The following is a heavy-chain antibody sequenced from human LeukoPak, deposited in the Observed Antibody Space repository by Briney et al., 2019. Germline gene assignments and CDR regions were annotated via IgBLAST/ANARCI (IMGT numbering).Heavy chain of an antibody. D-gene: IGHD1-20*01. CDR2: ISGSGGST. CDR1: GFTFSSYG. Sequence: GGSLRLSCAASGFTFSSYGMSWVRQAPGKGLEWVSAISGSGGSTYYADSVKGRFAISRDNSKNTLYLQMNSLRAEDTAVYYCANRITGSYDYWGQGTLVTVSS. J-gene: IGHJ4*02. CDR3: ANRITGSYDY. V-gene: IGHV3-23*01.